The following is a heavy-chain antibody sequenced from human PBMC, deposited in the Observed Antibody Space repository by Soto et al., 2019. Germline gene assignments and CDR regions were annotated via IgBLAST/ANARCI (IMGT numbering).Heavy chain of an antibody. J-gene: IGHJ4*02. D-gene: IGHD6-19*01. CDR2: INHSGST. CDR1: GGSFSGYY. CDR3: ARKWGVAGTGYYFDY. Sequence: ASETLSLTCAVYGGSFSGYYWSWIRQPPGKGLEWIGEINHSGSTNYNPSLKSRVTISVDTSKNQFSLKLSSVTAADTAVYYCARKWGVAGTGYYFDYWGQGTLVTVSS. V-gene: IGHV4-34*01.